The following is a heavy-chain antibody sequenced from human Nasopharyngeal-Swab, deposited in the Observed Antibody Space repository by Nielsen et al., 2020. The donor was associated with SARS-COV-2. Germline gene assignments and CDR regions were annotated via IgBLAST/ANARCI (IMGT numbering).Heavy chain of an antibody. D-gene: IGHD1-26*01. V-gene: IGHV4-59*12. J-gene: IGHJ4*02. CDR1: GGSISSNY. CDR2: FYYSGIT. CDR3: AREVVGGLVDS. Sequence: SETLSLTCTVSGGSISSNYWSWTRQSQGKGLEWIGYFYYSGITNYNPSLKSRVTILIDTSKKQFSMKQNSVTAADTAVYYCAREVVGGLVDSWGQGTLVTVSS.